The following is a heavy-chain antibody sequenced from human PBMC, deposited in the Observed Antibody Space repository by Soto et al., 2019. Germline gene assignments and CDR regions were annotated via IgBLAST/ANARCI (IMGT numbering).Heavy chain of an antibody. Sequence: GGSLRLSCAASGFTFESYSLHWVRQLPGKGLEWVAGISGDSGSSGYADSVRGRFTVSRDNAKNSLFLQMSSLSPEDTALYYCTKRRSARPGFDAFDLWGQGTMVTVSS. J-gene: IGHJ3*01. CDR1: GFTFESYS. V-gene: IGHV3-9*01. CDR2: ISGDSGSS. CDR3: TKRRSARPGFDAFDL.